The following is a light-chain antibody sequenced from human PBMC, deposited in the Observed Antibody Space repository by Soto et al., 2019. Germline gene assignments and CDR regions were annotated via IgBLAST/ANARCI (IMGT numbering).Light chain of an antibody. CDR1: SSDVGGYNY. Sequence: QSVLTQPRSVSGSPGQSVTISCTGTSSDVGGYNYVSWYQQHPGKAPKLMIYDVSKRPSGVPDRFSGSKSGNTASLTISGLQAEDGADYYCCSYAGSYTFYVFGTGPKVTV. CDR3: CSYAGSYTFYV. CDR2: DVS. J-gene: IGLJ1*01. V-gene: IGLV2-11*01.